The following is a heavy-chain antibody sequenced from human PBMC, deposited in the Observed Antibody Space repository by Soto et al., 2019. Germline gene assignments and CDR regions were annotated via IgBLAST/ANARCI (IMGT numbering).Heavy chain of an antibody. V-gene: IGHV3-53*01. Sequence: GGSLRLSCAASGFTVSSNYMSWVRQAPGKGLEWVSVIYSGGSTYYADSVKGRFTISRDNSKNTLYLQMNSLRAEDTAVYYCARSKGGLFPSDYWGKGTLVTVSS. CDR3: ARSKGGLFPSDY. CDR1: GFTVSSNY. CDR2: IYSGGST. J-gene: IGHJ4*02. D-gene: IGHD2-21*01.